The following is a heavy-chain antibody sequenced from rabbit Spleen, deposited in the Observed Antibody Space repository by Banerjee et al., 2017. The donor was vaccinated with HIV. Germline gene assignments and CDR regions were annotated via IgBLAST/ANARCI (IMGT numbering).Heavy chain of an antibody. D-gene: IGHD6-1*01. CDR3: ARTYSAYDGYGYANHL. CDR1: GFSFSSNW. V-gene: IGHV1S45*01. J-gene: IGHJ3*01. Sequence: LEESGGGLVKPGGTLTLTCTVSGFSFSSNWICWVRQDPGKGLEWIACIDSGSSGHTYYANWAKGRFAISKTSSTVDLKMTSLTAADTAIYFCARTYSAYDGYGYANHLWGQGTLVTVS. CDR2: IDSGSSGHT.